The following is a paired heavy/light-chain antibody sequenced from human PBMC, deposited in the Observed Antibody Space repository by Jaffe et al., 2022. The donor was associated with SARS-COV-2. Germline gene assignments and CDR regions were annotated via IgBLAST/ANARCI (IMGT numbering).Heavy chain of an antibody. V-gene: IGHV3-11*01. CDR3: ARVRSGTPNWFDP. J-gene: IGHJ5*02. CDR1: GFTFSDYY. D-gene: IGHD3-3*01. CDR2: ISSSGSTI. Sequence: QVQLVESGGGLVKPGGSLRLSCAASGFTFSDYYMSWIRQAPGKGLEWVSYISSSGSTIYYADSVKGRFTISRDNAKNSLYLQMNSLRAEDTAVYYCARVRSGTPNWFDPWGQGTLVTVSS.
Light chain of an antibody. J-gene: IGLJ1*01. CDR3: QSADSSGTYEV. CDR1: ALPKQY. CDR2: KDS. Sequence: SYELTQPPSVSVSPGQTARITCSGDALPKQYAYWYQQKPGQAPVLVIYKDSERPSGIPERFSGSSSGTTVTLTISGVQAEDEADYYCQSADSSGTYEVFGTGTKVTVL. V-gene: IGLV3-25*03.